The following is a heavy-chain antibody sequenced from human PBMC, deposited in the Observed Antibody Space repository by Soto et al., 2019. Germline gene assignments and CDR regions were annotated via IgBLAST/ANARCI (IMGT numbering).Heavy chain of an antibody. CDR2: IIPIFGTA. J-gene: IGHJ6*02. Sequence: SVKVSCKASGGTFSSYAISWLRQSPGQGLEWMGGIIPIFGTANYAQKFQGRVTITADESTSTAYMELSSLRSEDTAVYYCARADNSYGYVSYYYYYGMDVWGQGTTVTVSS. CDR1: GGTFSSYA. D-gene: IGHD5-18*01. V-gene: IGHV1-69*13. CDR3: ARADNSYGYVSYYYYYGMDV.